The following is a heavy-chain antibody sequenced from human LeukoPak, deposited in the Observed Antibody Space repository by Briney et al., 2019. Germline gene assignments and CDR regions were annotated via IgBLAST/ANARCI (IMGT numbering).Heavy chain of an antibody. CDR2: ISHSGTT. CDR1: GDSITSAFH. D-gene: IGHD2-15*01. V-gene: IGHV4-38-2*02. J-gene: IGHJ5*02. CDR3: ARDHLACSGDTCFSAHWFDP. Sequence: PSETLSLTCAVSGDSITSAFHWGWVRQPPGKGQEWIGSISHSGTTYYAPSFKSRLTISLDPSKNQLSLKLSSVTAADTAVFFCARDHLACSGDTCFSAHWFDPWGHGTLVIVSS.